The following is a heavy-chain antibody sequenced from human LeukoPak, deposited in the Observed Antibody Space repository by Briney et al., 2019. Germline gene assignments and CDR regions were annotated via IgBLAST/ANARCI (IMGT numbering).Heavy chain of an antibody. D-gene: IGHD4-17*01. J-gene: IGHJ6*02. CDR2: TRSKARGYTT. CDR3: ARGPTVTFNYHYGMDV. Sequence: PGGPLRLSCATSGFTFSDHYMDWVRQAPGKGLEWVARTRSKARGYTTESAASVKGRFTVSRDESMNSLYLQMNSLKTEDTAVYYCARGPTVTFNYHYGMDVWGQGTTVTVSS. V-gene: IGHV3-72*01. CDR1: GFTFSDHY.